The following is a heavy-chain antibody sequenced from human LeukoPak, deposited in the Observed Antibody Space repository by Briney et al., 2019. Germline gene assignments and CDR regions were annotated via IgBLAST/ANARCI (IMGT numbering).Heavy chain of an antibody. Sequence: GASVKVSCKASGYTFTSYAMHWVRQAPGQRLEWMGWISAYNGNTNYAQKLQGRVTMTTDTSTSTAYMELRSLRSDDTAVYYCARVRTTVVTPHHDYYYYGMDVWGQGTTVTVSS. CDR3: ARVRTTVVTPHHDYYYYGMDV. CDR2: ISAYNGNT. CDR1: GYTFTSYA. V-gene: IGHV1-18*01. D-gene: IGHD4-23*01. J-gene: IGHJ6*02.